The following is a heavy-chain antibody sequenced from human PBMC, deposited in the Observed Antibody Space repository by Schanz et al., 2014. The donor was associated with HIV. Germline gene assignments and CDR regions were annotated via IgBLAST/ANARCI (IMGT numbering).Heavy chain of an antibody. CDR3: AKTAVAAAGPDSYYYYDMDV. V-gene: IGHV1-69*06. D-gene: IGHD6-13*01. Sequence: QVQLVQSGAEVKKPGSSVKVSCKASGGTFSSYAISWVRQAPGQGLEWMGGIIPSFDTTNYAQTFQGRVTITADKSTSTAYMELSSLRSDDTAVYYCAKTAVAAAGPDSYYYYDMDVWGQGTTVTLSS. CDR1: GGTFSSYA. J-gene: IGHJ6*01. CDR2: IIPSFDTT.